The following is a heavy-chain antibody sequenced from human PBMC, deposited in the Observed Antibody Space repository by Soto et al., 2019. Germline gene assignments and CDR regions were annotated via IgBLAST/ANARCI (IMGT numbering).Heavy chain of an antibody. V-gene: IGHV4-31*03. J-gene: IGHJ4*02. CDR1: GGSISSGGYY. CDR2: IHHSGST. CDR3: ARTPSY. Sequence: PSETLSLTCNVSGGSISSGGYYWTWIRQHPGKGLEWIGNIHHSGSTFYNPSLKSRVTISVDTSKNQFSLKLSSVTAADTAVYYCARTPSYWGQGTLVTVSS.